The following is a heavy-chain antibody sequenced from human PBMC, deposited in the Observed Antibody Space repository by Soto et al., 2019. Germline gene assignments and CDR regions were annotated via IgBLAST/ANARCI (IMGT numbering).Heavy chain of an antibody. V-gene: IGHV4-30-2*02. Sequence: TLSLTCAVSGGSISSGGYSWSWIRQPPGKGLEWIGYIYHSGSTYYNPSLKSRVTISVDRSKNQFSLKLYSVTTADTAMYYCARLPWADYGGIFDPWGQGTLVTVSS. J-gene: IGHJ5*02. D-gene: IGHD4-17*01. CDR1: GGSISSGGYS. CDR3: ARLPWADYGGIFDP. CDR2: IYHSGST.